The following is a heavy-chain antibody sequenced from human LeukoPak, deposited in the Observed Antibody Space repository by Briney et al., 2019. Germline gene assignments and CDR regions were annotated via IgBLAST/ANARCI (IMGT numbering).Heavy chain of an antibody. Sequence: GGSLRLSCAASGFTFSSYGMHWIRQAPAKGLEWVAAIQHDGSILYYADSVKGRFTISRDNAKNSLYLQMNSLRAEDTALYYCAKEGQSPWNYYYYGMDVWGQGTTVTVSS. J-gene: IGHJ6*02. CDR2: IQHDGSIL. CDR3: AKEGQSPWNYYYYGMDV. V-gene: IGHV3-30*02. CDR1: GFTFSSYG. D-gene: IGHD1-1*01.